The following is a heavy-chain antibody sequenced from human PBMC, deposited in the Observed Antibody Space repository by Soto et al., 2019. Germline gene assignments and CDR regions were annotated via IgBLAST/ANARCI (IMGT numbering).Heavy chain of an antibody. CDR1: GGSFRGYY. Sequence: PSETLSLTCAVYGGSFRGYYLSWIRQSPGKGLEWVVEINHSGITNYNPPLKSRVTISVDTSKNQFSLKLSSVTAADTAVYYCARGISMIAVVQRDAPDKYYFDSWGQGTLVTVSS. D-gene: IGHD3-22*01. CDR3: ARGISMIAVVQRDAPDKYYFDS. V-gene: IGHV4-34*01. J-gene: IGHJ4*02. CDR2: INHSGIT.